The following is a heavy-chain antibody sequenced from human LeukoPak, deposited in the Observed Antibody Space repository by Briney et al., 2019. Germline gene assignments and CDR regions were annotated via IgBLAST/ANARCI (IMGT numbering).Heavy chain of an antibody. D-gene: IGHD6-13*01. V-gene: IGHV3-30*18. CDR2: ISYDGSKK. Sequence: PGRSLRLSCAASGFIFSSYGMHWVRQAPGKGLEWVAVISYDGSKKFYADSVKGRFTISRDNSKNTLSLQMNSLRAEDTAVYHCAKAPGEAAAGKSSFDSWGRGTLATVSS. CDR1: GFIFSSYG. J-gene: IGHJ4*02. CDR3: AKAPGEAAAGKSSFDS.